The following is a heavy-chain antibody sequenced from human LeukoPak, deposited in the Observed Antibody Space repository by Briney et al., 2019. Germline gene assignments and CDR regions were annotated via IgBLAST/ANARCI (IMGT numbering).Heavy chain of an antibody. J-gene: IGHJ5*02. CDR1: GGTFSSYA. CDR2: IIPIFGTA. D-gene: IGHD6-6*01. Sequence: ASVKVSCKASGGTFSSYAISWVRQAPGQGLEWMGGIIPIFGTANYAQKFQGRVTITADESTSTAYMELSSLRSEDTAVYYCARDLSLTDSSSSWGEDWFDPWGQGTLVTVSS. CDR3: ARDLSLTDSSSSWGEDWFDP. V-gene: IGHV1-69*01.